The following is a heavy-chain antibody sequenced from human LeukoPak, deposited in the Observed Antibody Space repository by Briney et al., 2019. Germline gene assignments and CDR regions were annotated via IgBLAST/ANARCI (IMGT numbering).Heavy chain of an antibody. CDR3: AREFVDTAMDYYFDY. CDR2: INPSGGST. CDR1: GYTFTSYY. J-gene: IGHJ4*02. D-gene: IGHD5-18*01. Sequence: GASVKVSCKASGYTFTSYYMHWVRQAPGQGLEWMGMINPSGGSTSYAQKFQGRVTMTRDTSTSTVYVELSSLRSEDTAVYYCAREFVDTAMDYYFDYWGQGTLVTVSS. V-gene: IGHV1-46*01.